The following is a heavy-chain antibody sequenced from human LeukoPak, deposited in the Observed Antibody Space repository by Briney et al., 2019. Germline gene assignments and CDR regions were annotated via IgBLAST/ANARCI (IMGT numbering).Heavy chain of an antibody. J-gene: IGHJ6*03. CDR2: ISGSGGST. CDR1: GFTFSSYA. V-gene: IGHV3-23*01. CDR3: ARGFVAVAGIRDYYYYMDV. Sequence: PGGSLRLSCAASGFTFSSYALNWVRQAPGKGLEWVSAISGSGGSTYYADSVKGRFTISRDNAKNSLYLQMNSLRAEDTAVYYCARGFVAVAGIRDYYYYMDVWGKGTTVTISS. D-gene: IGHD6-19*01.